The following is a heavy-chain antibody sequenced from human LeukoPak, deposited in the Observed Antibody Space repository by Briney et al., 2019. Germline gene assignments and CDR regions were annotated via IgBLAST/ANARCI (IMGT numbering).Heavy chain of an antibody. Sequence: TGGSLRLSCAASGFTFSAYWMHWVRRAPGKGLVWVSRINTDGSITPYADSVKGRFTISRDNAKNTLYLQMNSLRVEGTAVYYCARGGGGSYGGDLGYWGQGTLVTVSS. D-gene: IGHD1-26*01. CDR2: INTDGSIT. CDR3: ARGGGGSYGGDLGY. J-gene: IGHJ4*02. V-gene: IGHV3-74*01. CDR1: GFTFSAYW.